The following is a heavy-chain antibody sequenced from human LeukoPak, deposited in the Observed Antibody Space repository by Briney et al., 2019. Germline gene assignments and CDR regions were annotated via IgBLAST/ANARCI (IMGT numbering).Heavy chain of an antibody. V-gene: IGHV4-39*07. CDR2: IYYSGST. CDR3: ARGKYHGD. J-gene: IGHJ4*02. CDR1: GGSISSSGYY. Sequence: PSETLSLTCTVSGGSISSSGYYWGWIRQPPGKGLEWIGSIYYSGSTYYNPSLKSRVTISVDTSKNQFSLKLSSVTAADTAVYYCARGKYHGDWGQGTLVIVSS. D-gene: IGHD2-2*01.